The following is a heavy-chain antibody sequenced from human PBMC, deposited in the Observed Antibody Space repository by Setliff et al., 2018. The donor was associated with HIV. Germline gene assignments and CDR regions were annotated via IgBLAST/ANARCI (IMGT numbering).Heavy chain of an antibody. Sequence: SETLSLTCVVSGDSISRSRYYWGWIRQPPGKGLEWIGYMYYSGNTNYNPSLKSRVTISVDTSKSQFSLKLNSVTAADTAVYYCARDQSDWFYWGQGTLVTVSS. CDR2: MYYSGNT. V-gene: IGHV4-39*07. D-gene: IGHD3-3*01. CDR1: GDSISRSRYY. CDR3: ARDQSDWFY. J-gene: IGHJ4*02.